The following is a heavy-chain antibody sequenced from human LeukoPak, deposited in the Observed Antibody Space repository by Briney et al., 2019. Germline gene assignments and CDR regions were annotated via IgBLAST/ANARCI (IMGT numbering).Heavy chain of an antibody. CDR3: AKSTVRMAAAGDFDY. V-gene: IGHV3-23*01. D-gene: IGHD6-13*01. J-gene: IGHJ4*02. CDR1: GITFSNYA. Sequence: GGSLRLSCAASGITFSNYAMSWVRLAPGRGPEWVSGIGTTGTSTYYADSVKGRFTISRDNSWNTLYLQMNSLRADDTAVYYCAKSTVRMAAAGDFDYWGQGTLVTVSS. CDR2: IGTTGTST.